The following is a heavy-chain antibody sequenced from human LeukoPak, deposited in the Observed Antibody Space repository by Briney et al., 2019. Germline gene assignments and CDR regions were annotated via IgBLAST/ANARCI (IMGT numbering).Heavy chain of an antibody. V-gene: IGHV4-4*07. J-gene: IGHJ6*02. CDR3: ARGCSSTSCWLRMDV. CDR1: GGSITNYY. D-gene: IGHD2-2*01. CDR2: IYTSGST. Sequence: SETLSLTCTVSGGSITNYYWSWIRQPAGKGLEWIGRIYTSGSTSYNPSLKGRVTMSVDTSKNQFSLKLSSLTAADTAVYYCARGCSSTSCWLRMDVWGQGTTVTVSS.